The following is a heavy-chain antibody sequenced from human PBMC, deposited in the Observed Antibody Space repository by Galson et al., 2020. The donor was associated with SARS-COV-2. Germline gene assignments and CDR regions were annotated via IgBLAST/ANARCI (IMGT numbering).Heavy chain of an antibody. J-gene: IGHJ5*02. Sequence: SETLSLTCTVSGGSISSHYWSWIRQPPGKGVEWIGYIYYRGSTNYNPSLKSRVTMSVDTSKNQFSLKLSSVTAADTAVYYCAREMRDNWFGPWGQGILVTVSS. CDR1: GGSISSHY. CDR3: AREMRDNWFGP. V-gene: IGHV4-59*11. CDR2: IYYRGST.